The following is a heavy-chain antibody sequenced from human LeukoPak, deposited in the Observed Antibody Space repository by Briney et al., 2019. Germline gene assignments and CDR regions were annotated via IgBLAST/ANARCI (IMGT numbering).Heavy chain of an antibody. J-gene: IGHJ5*02. CDR2: IWSDGSNK. CDR3: ARVTMVAAASYNWFVP. Sequence: PGGSLRLSCAASGFTFSNYGMHWVRQAPGKGLGWVAVIWSDGSNKYYADSVRGRFTISRDNSKNTLYLQMNSLRAEDTAVYYCARVTMVAAASYNWFVPWGQGTLVTVSS. CDR1: GFTFSNYG. D-gene: IGHD2-15*01. V-gene: IGHV3-33*01.